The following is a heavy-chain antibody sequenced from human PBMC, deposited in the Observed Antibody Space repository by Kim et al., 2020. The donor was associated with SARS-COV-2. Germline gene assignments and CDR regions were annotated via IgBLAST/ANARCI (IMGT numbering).Heavy chain of an antibody. CDR2: NK. J-gene: IGHJ6*02. V-gene: IGHV3-30*01. Sequence: NKDYADSVKGRFTISRDNSKNTLYLQMNSLRAEDTAVYYCARNTAQNGMDVWGQGTTVTVSS. CDR3: ARNTAQNGMDV. D-gene: IGHD5-18*01.